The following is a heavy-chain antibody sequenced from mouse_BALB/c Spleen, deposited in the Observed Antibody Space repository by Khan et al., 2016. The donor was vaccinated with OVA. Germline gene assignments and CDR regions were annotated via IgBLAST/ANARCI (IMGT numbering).Heavy chain of an antibody. V-gene: IGHV1-4*01. J-gene: IGHJ4*01. CDR3: ARRTTGYALDY. CDR1: GYSFTSHT. D-gene: IGHD2-14*01. Sequence: QVQLKESGAELARPGASVKMSCKASGYSFTSHTMHWVKQRPGQGLEWIGYINPRSGYTNYNQKFNDKATLTADKSSSTAYMQLSSLTSKDSAVYYCARRTTGYALDYWGQGTSVTVSS. CDR2: INPRSGYT.